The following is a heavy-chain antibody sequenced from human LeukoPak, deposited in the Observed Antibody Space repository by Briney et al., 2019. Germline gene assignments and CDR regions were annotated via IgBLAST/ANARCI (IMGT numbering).Heavy chain of an antibody. CDR3: AKVMSYGGNSMIDY. CDR1: GFTFSTYW. V-gene: IGHV3-7*03. D-gene: IGHD4-23*01. Sequence: GGSLRLSCSASGFTFSTYWMSWVRQAPGKGLEWVANMKRDGSEIYYVDSVKGRFTISRDNSKNTLYLQMNSLKAEDTAIYYCAKVMSYGGNSMIDYWGQGTLVTVSS. J-gene: IGHJ4*02. CDR2: MKRDGSEI.